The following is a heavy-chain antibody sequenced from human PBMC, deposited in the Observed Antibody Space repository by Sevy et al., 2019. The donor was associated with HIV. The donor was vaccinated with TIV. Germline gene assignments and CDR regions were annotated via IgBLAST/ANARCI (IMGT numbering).Heavy chain of an antibody. J-gene: IGHJ6*02. CDR2: IIPIFGRG. CDR3: AKGRDDIVAVPAVRLYYQNGMDV. CDR1: GGTFSRHA. Sequence: ASVKVSCKASGGTFSRHAISWVRQAPGQGLEWMGGIIPIFGRGNYAQQFRGRVTITADESTSTVYVELSSLRSDDTAVYYCAKGRDDIVAVPAVRLYYQNGMDVWGQGTTVTVSS. D-gene: IGHD2-2*01. V-gene: IGHV1-69*13.